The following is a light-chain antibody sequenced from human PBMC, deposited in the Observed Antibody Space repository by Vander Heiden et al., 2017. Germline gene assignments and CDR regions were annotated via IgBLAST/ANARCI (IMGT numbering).Light chain of an antibody. V-gene: IGKV3-11*01. CDR2: ETY. CDR1: QSVSRY. CDR3: QQLGT. Sequence: EIVLTQSPATLSLSPGERATLSCRAGQSVSRYLAWDHQKPGQAPRLRIYETYDRATGNKDRFSGSGSGTDFTRTCSSIEPEDFGGDDGQQLGTFGQGTKLEIK. J-gene: IGKJ2*01.